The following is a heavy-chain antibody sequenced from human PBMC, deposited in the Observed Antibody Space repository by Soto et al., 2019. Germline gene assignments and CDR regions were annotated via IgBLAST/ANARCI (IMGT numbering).Heavy chain of an antibody. CDR3: AHRGGYGSGTYYHCFDY. CDR1: RFSLSTSEVG. Sequence: QITLKESGPTLVKPTQTLTLTCTFSRFSLSTSEVGVGWIRQPPGKALEWLALIYWDDDKHYSQSLKGRPTITKDTSKNQVVLTMTNMDPVDTATYYCAHRGGYGSGTYYHCFDYWGQGALVTVSS. CDR2: IYWDDDK. D-gene: IGHD3-10*01. V-gene: IGHV2-5*02. J-gene: IGHJ4*02.